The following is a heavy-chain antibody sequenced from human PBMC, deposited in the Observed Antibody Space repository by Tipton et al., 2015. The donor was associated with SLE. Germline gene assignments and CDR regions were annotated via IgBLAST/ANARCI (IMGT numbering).Heavy chain of an antibody. Sequence: TLSLTCTVSGGSISSSSYYWGWIRQPPGKGLEWIGSIYYSGSTYYNPSLKSRVTISVDTSKKQFSLKLNSVTAADTAVYYCVRGHPHIVVVIGGGWFDPWGQGTPVTVSS. CDR1: GGSISSSSYY. CDR2: IYYSGST. CDR3: VRGHPHIVVVIGGGWFDP. J-gene: IGHJ5*02. D-gene: IGHD2-21*01. V-gene: IGHV4-39*07.